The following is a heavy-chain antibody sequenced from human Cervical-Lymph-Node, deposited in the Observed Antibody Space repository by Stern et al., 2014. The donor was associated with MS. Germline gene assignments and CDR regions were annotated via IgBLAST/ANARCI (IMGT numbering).Heavy chain of an antibody. V-gene: IGHV2-70*01. CDR2: IDWDDAK. CDR1: GFSLSTSGMC. CDR3: ARRDAGPGYYYYGMDV. D-gene: IGHD1-14*01. J-gene: IGHJ6*02. Sequence: QVTLKESGPALVKPTQTLTLTCTFSGFSLSTSGMCVSWIRQPPGKALEWLALIDWDDAKYYSTSLKTRLTISKDTSKNQVVLTMTNMDPVDTATYYCARRDAGPGYYYYGMDVWGQGTPVTVSS.